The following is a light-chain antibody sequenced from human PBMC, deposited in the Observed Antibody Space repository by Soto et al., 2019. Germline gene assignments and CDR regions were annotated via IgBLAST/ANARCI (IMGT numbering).Light chain of an antibody. CDR3: MQAAQFPWT. CDR2: RIS. CDR1: QSLVYSDGHTY. J-gene: IGKJ1*01. V-gene: IGKV2-24*01. Sequence: IVMTQTPLSSPVTLGQPASISCRSSQSLVYSDGHTYLSWLQQRPGQPPRLLIYRISNRLSGVPDRFSGSGAGTHFTLQIRRVEAEDVGLYYCMQAAQFPWTFGQGTRVEIK.